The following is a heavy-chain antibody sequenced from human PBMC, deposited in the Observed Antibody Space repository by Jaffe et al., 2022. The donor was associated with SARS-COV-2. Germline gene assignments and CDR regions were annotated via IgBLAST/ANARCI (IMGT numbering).Heavy chain of an antibody. J-gene: IGHJ6*02. CDR3: AKGLYQTTAYYYYGMDV. D-gene: IGHD4-4*01. CDR2: ISYDGSNK. CDR1: GFTFSSYG. Sequence: QVQLVESGGGVVQPGRSLRLSCAASGFTFSSYGMHWVRQAPGKGLEWVAVISYDGSNKYYADSVKGRFTISRDNSKNTLYLQMNSLRAEDTAVYYCAKGLYQTTAYYYYGMDVWGQGTTVTVSS. V-gene: IGHV3-30*18.